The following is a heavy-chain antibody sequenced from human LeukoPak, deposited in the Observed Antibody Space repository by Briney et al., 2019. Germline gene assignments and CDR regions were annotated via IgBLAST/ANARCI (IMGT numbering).Heavy chain of an antibody. CDR2: IYYSGST. Sequence: SETLSLTCTVSGGSISSYYWSWIRQPPGKGLEWIGYIYYSGSTNYNPSLKSRVTISVDTSKNQFSLKLSSVTAADTAVYYCARFATPRYFDLWGRGTLVTVSS. J-gene: IGHJ2*01. CDR1: GGSISSYY. CDR3: ARFATPRYFDL. V-gene: IGHV4-59*01.